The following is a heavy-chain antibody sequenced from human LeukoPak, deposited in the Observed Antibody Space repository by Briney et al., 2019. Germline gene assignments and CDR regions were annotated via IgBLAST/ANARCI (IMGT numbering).Heavy chain of an antibody. CDR1: GFTFSSYW. CDR3: ARGSSGWYLEYYGMDV. D-gene: IGHD6-19*01. V-gene: IGHV3-7*03. CDR2: IKQDGSEK. Sequence: GGSLRLSCAASGFTFSSYWMSWVRQAPGKGLEWVANIKQDGSEKYYVDSVKGRFTISSDNAKNSLYLQMNSLRAEDTAVYYCARGSSGWYLEYYGMDVWGKGTTVTVSS. J-gene: IGHJ6*04.